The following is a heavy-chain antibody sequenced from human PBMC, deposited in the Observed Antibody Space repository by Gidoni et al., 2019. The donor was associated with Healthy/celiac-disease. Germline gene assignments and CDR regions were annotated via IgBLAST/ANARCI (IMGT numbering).Heavy chain of an antibody. J-gene: IGHJ4*02. D-gene: IGHD3-16*02. V-gene: IGHV1-69*04. CDR2: ISPSLGRA. Sequence: QVQLVQSGAEVKKPGSSVKVSCTASGGTFSSYAISWVRQAPGQGLYWMGRISPSLGRANYAQKFQGRVTITAVKSTSTAYMELSSLRSEDTAVYYCARQSGYVWGSYRLDYWGQGTLVTVSS. CDR1: GGTFSSYA. CDR3: ARQSGYVWGSYRLDY.